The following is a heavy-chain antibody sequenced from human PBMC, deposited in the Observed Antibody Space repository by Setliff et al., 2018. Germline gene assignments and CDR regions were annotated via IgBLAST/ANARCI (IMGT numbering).Heavy chain of an antibody. CDR1: GYTFTGYY. D-gene: IGHD3-10*01. CDR2: INPNSGGT. CDR3: AKARLYYYGSGSYGYYYYMDV. V-gene: IGHV1-2*02. Sequence: ASVKVSCKASGYTFTGYYVHWVRQAPGQGLEWMGWINPNSGGTNYAQKFQGRVTMTRDTSISTAYMELSRLRSDDTAVYYCAKARLYYYGSGSYGYYYYMDVWGKGTTVTVSS. J-gene: IGHJ6*03.